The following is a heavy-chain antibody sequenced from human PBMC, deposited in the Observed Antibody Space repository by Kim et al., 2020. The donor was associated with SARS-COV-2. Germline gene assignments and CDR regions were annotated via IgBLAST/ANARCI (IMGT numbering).Heavy chain of an antibody. J-gene: IGHJ6*02. CDR3: ASCYGSGPYYYYGMDV. V-gene: IGHV3-33*08. CDR2: IWYDGSNK. CDR1: GFTFSSYG. Sequence: GGSLRLSCAASGFTFSSYGMHWVRQAPGKGLEWVAVIWYDGSNKYYADSVKGRFTISRDNSKNTLYLQMNSLRAEDTAVYYCASCYGSGPYYYYGMDVWGQGTTVTVSS. D-gene: IGHD3-10*01.